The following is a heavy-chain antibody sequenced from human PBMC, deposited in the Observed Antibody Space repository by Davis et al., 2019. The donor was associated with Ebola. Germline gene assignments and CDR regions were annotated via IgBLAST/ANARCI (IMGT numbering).Heavy chain of an antibody. Sequence: ASAMVFCNASSYSFFLYALQWVRQPPGQSLEWMGWISPHIGNTKYSQKFQDRVTITSDTSTTTTFMQLTNLTSEDTATYYCARVKCFVEAMGRFDYWGQGALVIVSS. V-gene: IGHV1-3*01. J-gene: IGHJ4*02. CDR3: ARVKCFVEAMGRFDY. CDR2: ISPHIGNT. CDR1: SYSFFLYA. D-gene: IGHD2-21*01.